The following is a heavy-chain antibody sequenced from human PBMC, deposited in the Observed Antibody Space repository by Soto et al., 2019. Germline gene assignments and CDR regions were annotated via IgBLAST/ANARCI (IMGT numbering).Heavy chain of an antibody. CDR3: ARDRGSSWYNYYYGMDV. J-gene: IGHJ6*02. CDR2: INPSGGST. Sequence: GASVKVSCKASGYTFTSYYMHWVRQAPGQGLEWMGIINPSGGSTGYAQKFQGRVTMTRDTSTSTVYMELGSLRSEDTAVYYCARDRGSSWYNYYYGMDVWGQGTTVTVSS. V-gene: IGHV1-46*01. D-gene: IGHD6-13*01. CDR1: GYTFTSYY.